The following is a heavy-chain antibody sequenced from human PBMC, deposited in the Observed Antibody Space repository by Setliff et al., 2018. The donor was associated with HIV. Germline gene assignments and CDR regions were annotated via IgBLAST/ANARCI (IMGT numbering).Heavy chain of an antibody. Sequence: SETLSLTCTVSGGSISSSPYYWGWIRQPTGKGLEWIGSIYYSGSTFYNPSLKSRVSISVDTSKNQFSLRLNSVTAADTAVYYCAREQTTETTMGFAFDIWGQGTVVTVSS. CDR2: IYYSGST. J-gene: IGHJ3*02. CDR1: GGSISSSPYY. CDR3: AREQTTETTMGFAFDI. D-gene: IGHD4-17*01. V-gene: IGHV4-39*07.